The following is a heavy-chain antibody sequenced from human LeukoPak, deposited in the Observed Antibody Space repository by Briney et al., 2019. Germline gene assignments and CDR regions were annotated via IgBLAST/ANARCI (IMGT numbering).Heavy chain of an antibody. D-gene: IGHD6-6*01. CDR1: GGSISGYY. J-gene: IGHJ4*02. CDR2: IYTTGST. CDR3: ARHRFTSSSSYFDY. Sequence: PSKTLSLTCIVSGGSISGYYWSWIRQPPGKGLRWIGYIYTTGSTNYNPSFKSRVTISVDTSKNQFSLELSSVIAADTAVYYCARHRFTSSSSYFDYWGQGTLVTVSS. V-gene: IGHV4-4*09.